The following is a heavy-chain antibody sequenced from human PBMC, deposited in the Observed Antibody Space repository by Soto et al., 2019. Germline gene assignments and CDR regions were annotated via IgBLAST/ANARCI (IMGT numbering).Heavy chain of an antibody. Sequence: ASVKVSCKASGGTFSSYAISWVRQAPGQGLEWMGGIIPIFVTANYAQKFQGRVTITADESTSTAYMELSSLRSEDTAVYYCAREKVTYYYDSSGAPDAFDIWGQGTMVTVSS. CDR1: GGTFSSYA. CDR2: IIPIFVTA. V-gene: IGHV1-69*13. CDR3: AREKVTYYYDSSGAPDAFDI. J-gene: IGHJ3*02. D-gene: IGHD3-22*01.